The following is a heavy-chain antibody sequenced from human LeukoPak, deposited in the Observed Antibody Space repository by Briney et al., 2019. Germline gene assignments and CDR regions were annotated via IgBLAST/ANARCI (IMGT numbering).Heavy chain of an antibody. Sequence: GGSLRLSCAASGFTFNNFAMSWVRQAPGKGLEWVSAISGRGGNTYYADPVKGRFTISRDNSKNTLYLQMNSLRADDTALYYCAKQEIAVVVTANFDYWGQGTLVTVSS. J-gene: IGHJ4*02. CDR3: AKQEIAVVVTANFDY. D-gene: IGHD2-15*01. CDR2: ISGRGGNT. V-gene: IGHV3-23*01. CDR1: GFTFNNFA.